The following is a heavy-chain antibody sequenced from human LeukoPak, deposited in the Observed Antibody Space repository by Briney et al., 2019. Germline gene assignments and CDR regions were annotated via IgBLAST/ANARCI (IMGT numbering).Heavy chain of an antibody. D-gene: IGHD6-6*01. J-gene: IGHJ4*02. CDR2: IYYSGST. V-gene: IGHV4-59*01. CDR1: GGSISSYY. Sequence: SETLPLTCTVSGGSISSYYWSWIRQPPGKGLEWIGYIYYSGSTNYNPSLKSRVTISVDTSKNQFSLKLSSVTAADTAVYYCARTGTGEYSFDYWGQGTLVTVSS. CDR3: ARTGTGEYSFDY.